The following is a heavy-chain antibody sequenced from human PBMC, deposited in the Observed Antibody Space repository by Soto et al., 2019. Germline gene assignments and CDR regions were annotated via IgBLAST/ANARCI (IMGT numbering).Heavy chain of an antibody. V-gene: IGHV3-7*03. Sequence: DVQLVESGGGLAQPGGSLRLSCAASGFTFSTYYMTWVRQAPGKGLEWVASIKNDGSEQYYVDSVKGRFTISRDNAKNSLYLQMNSLRAGDTALYYCSRENWFQDYWGQGTRVTVSS. CDR2: IKNDGSEQ. J-gene: IGHJ4*02. D-gene: IGHD3-10*01. CDR1: GFTFSTYY. CDR3: SRENWFQDY.